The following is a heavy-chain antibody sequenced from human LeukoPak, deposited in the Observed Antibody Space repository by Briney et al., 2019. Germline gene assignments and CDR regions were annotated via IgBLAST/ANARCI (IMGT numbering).Heavy chain of an antibody. CDR1: GFTFSSYA. J-gene: IGHJ4*02. Sequence: GGSLRLSCAASGFTFSSYAMHWVRRAPGKGLEWVAVVSYDGRNEYYADSVRGRFTVSRDNSKNTLFVQMNSLRAADTAVYYCARGGTLPDYWGQGILVTVSS. CDR3: ARGGTLPDY. V-gene: IGHV3-30*04. D-gene: IGHD2-15*01. CDR2: VSYDGRNE.